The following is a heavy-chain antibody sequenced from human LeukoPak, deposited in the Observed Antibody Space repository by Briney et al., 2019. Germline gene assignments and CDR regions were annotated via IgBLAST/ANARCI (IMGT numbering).Heavy chain of an antibody. J-gene: IGHJ4*02. D-gene: IGHD7-27*01. CDR1: GGTFSSYS. Sequence: AASVKVSCKASGGTFSSYSISWVRQAPGQGLEWMGRIIPIYETTNYAQKFQGRVTITTDESTSTAYMELSSLRSEDTAVYYCAREAGDGGLCYWGQGTLVTVSS. CDR3: AREAGDGGLCY. V-gene: IGHV1-69*05. CDR2: IIPIYETT.